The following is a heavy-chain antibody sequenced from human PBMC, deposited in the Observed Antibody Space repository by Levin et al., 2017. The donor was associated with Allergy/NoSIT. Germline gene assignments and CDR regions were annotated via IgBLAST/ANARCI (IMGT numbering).Heavy chain of an antibody. CDR1: GFTFSSYG. CDR3: AKAGGDGYNSGAFDI. J-gene: IGHJ3*02. Sequence: SCAASGFTFSSYGMHWVRQAPGKGLEWVAVISYDGSNKYYADSVKGRFTISRDNSKNTLYLQMNSLRAEDTAVYYCAKAGGDGYNSGAFDIWGQGTMVTVSS. D-gene: IGHD5-24*01. V-gene: IGHV3-30*18. CDR2: ISYDGSNK.